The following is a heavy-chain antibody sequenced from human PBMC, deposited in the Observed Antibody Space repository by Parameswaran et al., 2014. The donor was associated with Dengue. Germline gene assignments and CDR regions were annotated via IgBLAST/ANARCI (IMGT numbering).Heavy chain of an antibody. CDR2: IYYSGST. V-gene: IGHV4-39*01. D-gene: IGHD6-19*01. CDR3: ARLRKQWLGDAFDI. Sequence: KGLEWIGSIYYSGSTYYNPSLKSRVTISVDTSKNQFSLKLSSVTAADTAVYYCARLRKQWLGDAFDIWGQGTMVTVSS. J-gene: IGHJ3*02.